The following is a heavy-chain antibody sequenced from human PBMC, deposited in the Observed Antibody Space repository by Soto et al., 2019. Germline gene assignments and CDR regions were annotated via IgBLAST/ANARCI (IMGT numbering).Heavy chain of an antibody. J-gene: IGHJ4*02. V-gene: IGHV3-21*01. Sequence: GGSLRLSCAASGFTFSSYSMNWVRQAPGKGLEWVSSISSSSSYIYYADSVKGRFTISRDNAKNSLYLQMNSLRAEDTAVYYCARDPMAGHVRTNGVCYLDYWGQGTLVTVSS. CDR3: ARDPMAGHVRTNGVCYLDY. CDR1: GFTFSSYS. D-gene: IGHD2-8*01. CDR2: ISSSSSYI.